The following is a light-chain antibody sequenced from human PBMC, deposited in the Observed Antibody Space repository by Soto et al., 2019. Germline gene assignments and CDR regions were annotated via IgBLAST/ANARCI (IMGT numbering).Light chain of an antibody. CDR2: AAS. CDR3: QQYHNRPPYT. V-gene: IGKV3-15*01. CDR1: QNINSN. Sequence: EIVMTQSPATLSVSPGDRATLSCRASQNINSNVAWYQQSPGQAPRLLIYAASTRAAGIPARFSGSGSGTEFTLTINSLQSDDFAVYYCQQYHNRPPYTFGQGTNLDIE. J-gene: IGKJ2*01.